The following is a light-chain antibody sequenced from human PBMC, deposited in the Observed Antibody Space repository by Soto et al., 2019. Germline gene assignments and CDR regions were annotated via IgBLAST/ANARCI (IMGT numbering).Light chain of an antibody. CDR2: KAS. V-gene: IGKV1-5*03. Sequence: DIQMTQSPSTLSASVGDRVTITCRASQSISSWLAWYQQKPGKAPNLLIYKASSLESGVPSRFSGSGSGTEFTLTISSLQPDDCVTYYCQQYNSYSRTFGQGTKVEIQ. J-gene: IGKJ1*01. CDR3: QQYNSYSRT. CDR1: QSISSW.